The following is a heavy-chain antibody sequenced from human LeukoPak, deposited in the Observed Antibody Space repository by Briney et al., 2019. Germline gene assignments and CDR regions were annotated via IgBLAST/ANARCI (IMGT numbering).Heavy chain of an antibody. CDR2: ISSSGSTI. Sequence: PGGSLRLSCAASGFTFSDHYMDWVRQAPGKGLEWVSYISSSGSTIYYADSVKGRFTISRDNAENSLYLQMDSLRAEDTAVYYCARKYCSSTSCVIDYWGQGTLVTVSS. CDR1: GFTFSDHY. V-gene: IGHV3-11*04. D-gene: IGHD2-2*01. CDR3: ARKYCSSTSCVIDY. J-gene: IGHJ4*02.